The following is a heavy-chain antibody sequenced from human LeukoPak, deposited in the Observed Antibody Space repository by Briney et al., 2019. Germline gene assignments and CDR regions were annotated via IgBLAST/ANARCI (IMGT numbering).Heavy chain of an antibody. D-gene: IGHD3-9*01. J-gene: IGHJ4*02. V-gene: IGHV1-46*01. CDR3: ARDYYDILTGYYTNFDY. CDR2: INPSGGST. CDR1: GYTFTSYY. Sequence: GASVKVSCKASGYTFTSYYMHWVRQAPGQGLEWMGIINPSGGSTSYAQKFQGRVTMTTDTSTSTAYMELRSLRSDDTAVYYCARDYYDILTGYYTNFDYWGQGTLVTVSS.